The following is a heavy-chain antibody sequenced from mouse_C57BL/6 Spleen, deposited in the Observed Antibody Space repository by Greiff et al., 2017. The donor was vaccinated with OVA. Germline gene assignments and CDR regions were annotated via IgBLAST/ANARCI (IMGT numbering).Heavy chain of an antibody. J-gene: IGHJ4*01. CDR2: IYPGSGST. D-gene: IGHD3-2*02. V-gene: IGHV1-55*01. CDR3: ARELRLRGYAMDY. Sequence: QVQLQQPGAELVKPGASVKMSCKASGYTFTSYWITWVKQRPGQGLEWIGDIYPGSGSTNYNEKFKSKAKLTVDTSSSTAYMQLSSLTSEDSAVYYCARELRLRGYAMDYWGQGTSVTVSS. CDR1: GYTFTSYW.